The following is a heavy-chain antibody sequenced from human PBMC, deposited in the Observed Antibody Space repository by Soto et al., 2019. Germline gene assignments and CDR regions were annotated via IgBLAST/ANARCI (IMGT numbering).Heavy chain of an antibody. CDR3: ARGFCSSTSCYNDWFDP. CDR1: GGSISTYY. Sequence: QVQLQESGPGLVKPSETLSLTCTVSGGSISTYYWSWIRQPPGKGLEWIGYIFYSGNTNYNPSLKSRVTMSVGTSKNQFSLTLSSVTAADTALYYCARGFCSSTSCYNDWFDPWGQGTLVTVSS. CDR2: IFYSGNT. V-gene: IGHV4-59*01. D-gene: IGHD2-2*02. J-gene: IGHJ5*02.